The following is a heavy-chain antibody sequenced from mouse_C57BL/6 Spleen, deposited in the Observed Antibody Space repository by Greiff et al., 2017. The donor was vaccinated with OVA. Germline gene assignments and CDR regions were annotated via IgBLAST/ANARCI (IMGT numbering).Heavy chain of an antibody. D-gene: IGHD1-1*01. CDR3: ATSYYYGSSPYAMDY. CDR2: INPNYGTT. V-gene: IGHV1-39*01. J-gene: IGHJ4*01. Sequence: EVQLQQSGPELVKPGASVKISCKASGYSFTDYNMNWVKQSNGKSLEWIGVINPNYGTTSYNQKFKGKATLTVDQSSSTAYTQLNSLTSEDSAVYYCATSYYYGSSPYAMDYWGQGTSVTVSS. CDR1: GYSFTDYN.